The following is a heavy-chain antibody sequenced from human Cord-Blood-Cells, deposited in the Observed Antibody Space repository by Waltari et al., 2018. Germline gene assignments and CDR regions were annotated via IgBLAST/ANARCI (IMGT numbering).Heavy chain of an antibody. V-gene: IGHV1-69*01. J-gene: IGHJ2*01. Sequence: QVQLVQSGAEVKKPGSSVKVSCKASGGTFSSYAISWVRQAPGQGLEWMGETIPILGTANDAQKFQGRVTITADESMSTAYMELSSLRSEDTAVYYCARTIVVVPAAASTGYFDLWGRGTLVTVSS. CDR3: ARTIVVVPAAASTGYFDL. D-gene: IGHD2-2*01. CDR1: GGTFSSYA. CDR2: TIPILGTA.